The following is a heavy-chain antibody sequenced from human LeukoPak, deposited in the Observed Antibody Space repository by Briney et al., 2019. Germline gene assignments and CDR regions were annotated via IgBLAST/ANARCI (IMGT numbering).Heavy chain of an antibody. CDR3: AQQLGYCSGGTCYFTY. V-gene: IGHV3-23*01. CDR1: GFTFSSYA. Sequence: GGSLRLSCAASGFTFSSYAMSWVRQAPGKGLEWVAAISNSGGDTFYSDSGKGRFTIARDNSKNTLYLQMNSLRVDDAAVYYCAQQLGYCSGGTCYFTYWGQGTLVTVSS. CDR2: ISNSGGDT. D-gene: IGHD2-15*01. J-gene: IGHJ1*01.